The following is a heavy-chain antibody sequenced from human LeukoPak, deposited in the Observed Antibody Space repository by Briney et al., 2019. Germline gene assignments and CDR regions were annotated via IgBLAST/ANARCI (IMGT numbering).Heavy chain of an antibody. Sequence: GGSLRLSCVASGGFALSSFVLSWVRQGPGEGLEWVSVIGTSGDGTYYADSVKGRFTISRDNSKNILYLQMNSLRVEDTAVYYCANARGNTVPYTWFDSWGQGTLVTVSS. J-gene: IGHJ5*01. D-gene: IGHD2-2*01. CDR3: ANARGNTVPYTWFDS. CDR1: GGFALSSFV. V-gene: IGHV3-23*01. CDR2: IGTSGDGT.